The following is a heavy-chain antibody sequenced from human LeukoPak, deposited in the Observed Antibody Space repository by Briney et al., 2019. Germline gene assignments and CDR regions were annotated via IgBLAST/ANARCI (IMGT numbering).Heavy chain of an antibody. J-gene: IGHJ6*03. D-gene: IGHD1-26*01. Sequence: GGSLRLSCAASGFTVSSNYMSWVCQAPGKGLEWVSVIYSGGSTYYADSVKGRFTISRDNSKNTLYLQMNSLRAEDTAVYYCAKDDGGSYYPYYYYMDVWGKGTTVTISS. CDR3: AKDDGGSYYPYYYYMDV. CDR2: IYSGGST. CDR1: GFTVSSNY. V-gene: IGHV3-66*01.